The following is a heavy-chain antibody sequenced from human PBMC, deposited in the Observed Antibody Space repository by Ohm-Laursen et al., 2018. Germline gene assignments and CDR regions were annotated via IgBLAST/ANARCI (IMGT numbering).Heavy chain of an antibody. CDR3: ARDSYYDFWSGYSTYYHGMDV. D-gene: IGHD3-3*01. Sequence: SVKVSCKASGYTFTSYDINWVRQATGQGLEWMGWIGTFNNKTNYAQKFQGRVTVTTDTSTSTAYMELRSLTSDDTAVYFCARDSYYDFWSGYSTYYHGMDVWGQGTTVTVSS. CDR1: GYTFTSYD. CDR2: IGTFNNKT. J-gene: IGHJ6*02. V-gene: IGHV1-18*01.